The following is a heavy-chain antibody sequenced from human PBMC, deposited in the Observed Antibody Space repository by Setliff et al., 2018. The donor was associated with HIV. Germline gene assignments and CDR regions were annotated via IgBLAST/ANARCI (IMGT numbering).Heavy chain of an antibody. D-gene: IGHD6-13*01. CDR3: VRRATAAEVFDY. V-gene: IGHV1-3*04. CDR1: GYTFTSYA. J-gene: IGHJ4*02. CDR2: LRTGTGDT. Sequence: ASVKVSCKASGYTFTSYAMNWVRQAPGQGLEWMGWLRTGTGDTSYSVKFQGRLTITRDTSANTAYMELSNLRSEDTAVYYCVRRATAAEVFDYWGQGTLVTVSS.